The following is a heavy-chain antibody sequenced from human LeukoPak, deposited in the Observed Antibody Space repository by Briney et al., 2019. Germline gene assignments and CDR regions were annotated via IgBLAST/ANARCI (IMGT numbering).Heavy chain of an antibody. CDR2: ISSSGSTI. D-gene: IGHD6-6*01. CDR1: GFTFSSYE. J-gene: IGHJ4*02. CDR3: ARGTDSSPGIDY. Sequence: GGSLRLSCAASGFTFSSYEMNWVRQAPGKGLEWVSYISSSGSTIYYADSVKGRFTISRDNAKNSLILQMNSLRVEDTAIYYCARGTDSSPGIDYWGQGTLVTVSS. V-gene: IGHV3-48*03.